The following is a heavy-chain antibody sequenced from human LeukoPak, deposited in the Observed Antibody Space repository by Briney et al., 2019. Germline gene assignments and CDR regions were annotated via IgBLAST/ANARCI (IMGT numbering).Heavy chain of an antibody. CDR2: ISGSGGST. Sequence: PGGSLRLSCAASGFTFSSYAMSWVRQAPGKGLEWVSAISGSGGSTYYADSVKGRFTISRDNSKNTLYLQMNSLKTEDTAVYYCAALLWFGETPGYWGQGTLVTVSS. CDR1: GFTFSSYA. D-gene: IGHD3-10*01. CDR3: AALLWFGETPGY. V-gene: IGHV3-23*01. J-gene: IGHJ4*02.